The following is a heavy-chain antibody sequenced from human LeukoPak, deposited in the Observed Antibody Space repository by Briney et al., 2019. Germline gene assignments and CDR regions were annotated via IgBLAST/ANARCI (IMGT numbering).Heavy chain of an antibody. D-gene: IGHD2-2*01. CDR1: GGSISSSSYY. Sequence: SETLSLTCTVSGGSISSSSYYWGWIRQPPGKGLEWIGNIYHSGSTYYNPSLKSRVTISVDTSKNQFSLKLTSVTATDTAVYYCARSRRSRSTFDYWGQGTLVTVSS. J-gene: IGHJ4*02. CDR3: ARSRRSRSTFDY. V-gene: IGHV4-39*07. CDR2: IYHSGST.